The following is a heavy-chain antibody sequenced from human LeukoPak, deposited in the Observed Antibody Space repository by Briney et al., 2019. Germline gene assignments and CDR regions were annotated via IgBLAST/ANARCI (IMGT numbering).Heavy chain of an antibody. CDR1: GFTFSSYA. Sequence: GGSLRLSCAASGFTFSSYAMSWVRQAPGKGLEWVSVISGSGGSTYYADSVKGRFTISRDNSQNTLYLQMNSLRAEDTAVYYCAKGVRAAWGAFDIWGQGTMVTVSS. CDR3: AKGVRAAWGAFDI. D-gene: IGHD7-27*01. CDR2: ISGSGGST. V-gene: IGHV3-23*01. J-gene: IGHJ3*02.